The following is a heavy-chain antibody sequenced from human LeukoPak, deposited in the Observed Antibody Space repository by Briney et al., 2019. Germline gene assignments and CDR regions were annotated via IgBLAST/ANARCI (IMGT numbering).Heavy chain of an antibody. J-gene: IGHJ3*02. D-gene: IGHD2-2*01. CDR2: IWYDGSNK. Sequence: GGSLRLSCAASGFTFSSYGMHWVRQAPGKGLEWVAVIWYDGSNKYYADSVKGRFTISRDNSKSTLYLQMNSLRAEDTAVYYCAKPDPLYCSSTSCHGAFDIWGQGTMVAVSS. V-gene: IGHV3-33*06. CDR3: AKPDPLYCSSTSCHGAFDI. CDR1: GFTFSSYG.